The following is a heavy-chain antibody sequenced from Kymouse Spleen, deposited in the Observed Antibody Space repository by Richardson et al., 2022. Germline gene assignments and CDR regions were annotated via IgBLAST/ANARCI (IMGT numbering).Heavy chain of an antibody. D-gene: IGHD6-13*01. V-gene: IGHV4-31*03. CDR3: ARDSSSWWYYGMDV. CDR1: GGSISSGGYY. Sequence: QVQLQESGPGLVKPSQTLSLTCTVSGGSISSGGYYWSWIRQHPGKGLEWIGYIYYSGSTYYNPSLKSRVTISVDTSKNQFSLKLSSVTAADTAVYYCARDSSSWWYYGMDVWGQGTTVTVSS. CDR2: IYYSGST. J-gene: IGHJ6*02.